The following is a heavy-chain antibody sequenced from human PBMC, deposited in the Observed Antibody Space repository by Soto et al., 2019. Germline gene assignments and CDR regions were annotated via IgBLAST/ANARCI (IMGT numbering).Heavy chain of an antibody. CDR2: ITSSGSTT. V-gene: IGHV3-11*01. CDR3: ARERYSYGPYYFDY. Sequence: QVQLVESGGDLVKPGGSLRLSCAASGFTFSDYYMSWIRQAPGKELEWVSSITSSGSTTYYTDSVKGRFTISRDNAKNSLYLQMTRLRAEDTAVYYWARERYSYGPYYFDYWCQGTLVTGSS. J-gene: IGHJ4*02. CDR1: GFTFSDYY. D-gene: IGHD5-18*01.